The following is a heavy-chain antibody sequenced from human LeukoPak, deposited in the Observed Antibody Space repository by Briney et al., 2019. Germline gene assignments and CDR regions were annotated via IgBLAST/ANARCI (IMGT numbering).Heavy chain of an antibody. V-gene: IGHV4-59*01. CDR2: IYYSGST. J-gene: IGHJ5*02. D-gene: IGHD6-19*01. CDR1: GGSISSYY. Sequence: SETLSLACTVSGGSISSYYWSWIRQPPGKGLEWIGYIYYSGSTNYNPSLKSRVTISVDTSKNQFSLKLSSVTAADTAVYYCARGIAVAGFDPWGQGTLVTVSS. CDR3: ARGIAVAGFDP.